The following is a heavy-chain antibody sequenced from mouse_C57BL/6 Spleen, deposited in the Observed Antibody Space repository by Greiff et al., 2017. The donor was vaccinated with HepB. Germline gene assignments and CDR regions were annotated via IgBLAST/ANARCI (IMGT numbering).Heavy chain of an antibody. CDR3: ARPFTTVVEYFDY. Sequence: VQLQQPGAELVKPGASVKLSCKASGYTFTSYWMPWVKQRPGRGLEWIGRIDPNSGGTKYNEKFKSRATLTVDKPSSTAYMQLSSLTSEDSALYYSARPFTTVVEYFDYWGQGTTLTVSS. J-gene: IGHJ2*01. D-gene: IGHD1-1*01. CDR1: GYTFTSYW. CDR2: IDPNSGGT. V-gene: IGHV1-72*01.